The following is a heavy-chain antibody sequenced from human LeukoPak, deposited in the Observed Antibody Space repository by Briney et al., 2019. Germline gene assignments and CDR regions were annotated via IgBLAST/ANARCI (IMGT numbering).Heavy chain of an antibody. Sequence: PSETLSLTCTVSGGSISSYYWSWIRQPPGKGLEWIGYIYYSGSTNYNPSLKSQVTISVDTSKNQFSLKLSSVTAADTAVYYCARGPYCSGGSCYLRAYAFDIWGQGTMVTVSS. V-gene: IGHV4-59*01. D-gene: IGHD2-15*01. CDR3: ARGPYCSGGSCYLRAYAFDI. CDR1: GGSISSYY. CDR2: IYYSGST. J-gene: IGHJ3*02.